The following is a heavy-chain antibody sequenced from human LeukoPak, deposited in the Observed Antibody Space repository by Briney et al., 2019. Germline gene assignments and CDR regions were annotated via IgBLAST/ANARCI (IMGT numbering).Heavy chain of an antibody. Sequence: PGGSLRLSCATSGFTFTDYSMTWVRQAPGKGLEWVSSISTVSTYTFYADSVKGRFTISRDNSKNTLYLQMNSLRAEDTALYYCARTPLVRYFDCWGQGTLVTVSS. CDR2: ISTVSTYT. J-gene: IGHJ4*02. CDR1: GFTFTDYS. V-gene: IGHV3-23*01. D-gene: IGHD2-2*01. CDR3: ARTPLVRYFDC.